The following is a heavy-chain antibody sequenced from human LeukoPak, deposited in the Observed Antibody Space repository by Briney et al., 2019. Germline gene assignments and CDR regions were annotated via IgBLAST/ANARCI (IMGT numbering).Heavy chain of an antibody. D-gene: IGHD6-13*01. J-gene: IGHJ3*02. CDR2: ISVYNGNT. CDR1: GFTFTSYG. Sequence: ASVNVSCKASGFTFTSYGVSWVGQAPGQGLEWMGWISVYNGNTNYAQTLQGRVTMTTDTSTSTAYMELRSLRSDDTAVYYCARFRAAAAAGRGAFDIWGQGTMVTVSS. CDR3: ARFRAAAAAGRGAFDI. V-gene: IGHV1-18*01.